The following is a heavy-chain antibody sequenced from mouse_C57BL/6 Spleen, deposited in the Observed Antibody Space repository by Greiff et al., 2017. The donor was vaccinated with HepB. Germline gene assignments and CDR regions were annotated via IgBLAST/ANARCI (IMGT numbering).Heavy chain of an antibody. V-gene: IGHV2-2*01. D-gene: IGHD2-3*01. CDR2: IWSGGST. Sequence: QVQLKQSGPGLVQPSQSLSITCTVSGFSLTSYGVHWVRQSPGKGLEWLGVIWSGGSTDYNAAFISRLSISKDNSKSQVFFKMNSLQADDTAIYYCASHDGYPFAYWGQGTLVTVSA. J-gene: IGHJ3*01. CDR1: GFSLTSYG. CDR3: ASHDGYPFAY.